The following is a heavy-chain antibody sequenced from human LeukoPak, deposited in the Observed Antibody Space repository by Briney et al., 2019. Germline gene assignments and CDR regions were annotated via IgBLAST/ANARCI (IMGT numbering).Heavy chain of an antibody. V-gene: IGHV3-15*01. CDR1: GFTFSGAE. CDR3: VTVQLARIVRLLF. Sequence: GGSLRLSCAASGFTFSGAEMSWVRQAPGKGLERVGRIKSNSDGGTTDYAAPVKGRFSVSRDDSKDELLLQMNSLKIEDTAVYYCVTVQLARIVRLLFWGQGPLVTVSS. D-gene: IGHD3-10*01. CDR2: IKSNSDGGTT. J-gene: IGHJ4*02.